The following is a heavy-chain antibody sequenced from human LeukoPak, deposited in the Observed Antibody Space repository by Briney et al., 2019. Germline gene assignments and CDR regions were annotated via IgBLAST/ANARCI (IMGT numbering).Heavy chain of an antibody. CDR1: GGSISSSNW. Sequence: PSGTLSLTCAVSGGSISSSNWWSWVRQPPGKGLEWIGEIYHSGSTNYNPSLKSRVTISVDKSKNQFSLKLSSVTAADTAVYYCARVVMVRGVSNWFDPWGQGTLVTVSS. J-gene: IGHJ5*02. D-gene: IGHD3-10*01. CDR3: ARVVMVRGVSNWFDP. V-gene: IGHV4-4*02. CDR2: IYHSGST.